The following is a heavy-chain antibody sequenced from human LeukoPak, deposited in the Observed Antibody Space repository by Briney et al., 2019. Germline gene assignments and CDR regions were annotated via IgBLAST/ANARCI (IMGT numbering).Heavy chain of an antibody. CDR1: GGSISSYY. J-gene: IGHJ4*02. CDR2: IYYSGST. D-gene: IGHD4-17*01. Sequence: PSETLSLTCTVSGGSISSYYWSWIRQPPGKGLEWIGYIYYSGSTNYNPSLKSRVTISVDTSKNQFSLKLSSVTAADTAVYYCARGGGGDYAPELFDYWGQGTLVTVSS. CDR3: ARGGGGDYAPELFDY. V-gene: IGHV4-59*01.